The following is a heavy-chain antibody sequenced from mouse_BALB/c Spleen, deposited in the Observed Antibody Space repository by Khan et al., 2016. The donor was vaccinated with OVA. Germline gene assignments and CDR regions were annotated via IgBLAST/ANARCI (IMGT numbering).Heavy chain of an antibody. CDR3: SRPPYFAFTLDN. CDR1: GYTFTNYG. J-gene: IGHJ4*01. Sequence: QIQLVQSGPELKKPGETVKISCKASGYTFTNYGMNWVKQSPGMALKWMGWINTYTGEPTYADDFKGRFAFSLETSASTAYLQINNLKNEDTATFFCSRPPYFAFTLDNWGQGPSVTVSS. V-gene: IGHV9-3-1*01. D-gene: IGHD2-10*01. CDR2: INTYTGEP.